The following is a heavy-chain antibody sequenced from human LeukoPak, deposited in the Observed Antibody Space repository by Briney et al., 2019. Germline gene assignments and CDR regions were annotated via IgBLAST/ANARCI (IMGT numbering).Heavy chain of an antibody. CDR2: ISSSSSYI. CDR1: GFTFSSYS. V-gene: IGHV3-21*01. Sequence: GGSLRLSCAASGFTFSSYSMNWVRQAPGKGLEWVSSISSSSSYIHYADSVKGRFTISRDNAKNSLYLQMNSLRAEDTAVYYCAVLTYQLLDYYFDYWGQGTLVTVSS. J-gene: IGHJ4*02. D-gene: IGHD2-2*01. CDR3: AVLTYQLLDYYFDY.